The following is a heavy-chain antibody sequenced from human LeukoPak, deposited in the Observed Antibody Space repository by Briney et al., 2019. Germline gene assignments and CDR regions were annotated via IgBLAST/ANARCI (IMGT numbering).Heavy chain of an antibody. D-gene: IGHD6-13*01. J-gene: IGHJ4*02. Sequence: SETLSLTCTVSGGSISSYYWSWTRQPPGKGLEWIRYIYYSGTTNYNPSLNSPVTISVDTSKNQFSLKLSSVTAADTAVYYCARGVYIAAAQYAYWGQGTLVTVSS. CDR3: ARGVYIAAAQYAY. CDR2: IYYSGTT. CDR1: GGSISSYY. V-gene: IGHV4-59*01.